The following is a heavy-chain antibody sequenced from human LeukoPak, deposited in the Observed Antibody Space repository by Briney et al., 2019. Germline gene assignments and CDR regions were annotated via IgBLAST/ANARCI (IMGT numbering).Heavy chain of an antibody. J-gene: IGHJ4*02. CDR3: ARSGTKTNGFDY. V-gene: IGHV4-59*01. CDR2: IYYSGIT. CDR1: GGSISTYY. Sequence: SETLSLTCTVSGGSISTYYWSWIRQPPGKGLEWIGYIYYSGITNYGPSLQSRVTISVDTSKNQFSLRLSSVTAADTAMYYCARSGTKTNGFDYWGQGTLVTVSS. D-gene: IGHD2-8*01.